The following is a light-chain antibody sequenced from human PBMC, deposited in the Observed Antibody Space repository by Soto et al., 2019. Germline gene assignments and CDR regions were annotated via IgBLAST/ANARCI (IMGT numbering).Light chain of an antibody. CDR2: FAS. V-gene: IGKV1-39*01. CDR1: RSIGNY. Sequence: DIQMTQSPSSLSAFVGDRVSITCRASRSIGNYLNWYQQKPGNAPKLLIYFASSLQSGVPSRFNGSGSGTDFTLTLSSLQHEDFATYFCQQSLSSPPTFGGGTKVEI. J-gene: IGKJ4*01. CDR3: QQSLSSPPT.